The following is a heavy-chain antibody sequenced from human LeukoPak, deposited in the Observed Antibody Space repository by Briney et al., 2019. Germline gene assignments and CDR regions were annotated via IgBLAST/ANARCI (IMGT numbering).Heavy chain of an antibody. J-gene: IGHJ3*01. CDR3: VRLNWRRKAFDV. V-gene: IGHV3-48*01. Sequence: GGSLRLSCAASGFTFSSYSMNWVRQAPGKGLEWISYITTSGGAKNYADSVKGRFTISRDNAENSLYLQMSGLRAEDTAVYYCVRLNWRRKAFDVWGQGTMVTVSS. CDR2: ITTSGGAK. D-gene: IGHD1-20*01. CDR1: GFTFSSYS.